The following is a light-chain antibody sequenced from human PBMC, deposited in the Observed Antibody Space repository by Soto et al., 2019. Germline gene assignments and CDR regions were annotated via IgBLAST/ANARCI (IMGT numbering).Light chain of an antibody. CDR3: QQRGNWPPIT. V-gene: IGKV3D-20*02. J-gene: IGKJ5*01. CDR1: QSVSIND. CDR2: GAS. Sequence: EIVLTQSPGTLSLSPGERATLSCRASQSVSINDLAWYQQKPGQAPRLLIYGASIRATGIPDRFSGSGSGTDFTLTISRLEPEDFAVYYCQQRGNWPPITFGQGTQLEIK.